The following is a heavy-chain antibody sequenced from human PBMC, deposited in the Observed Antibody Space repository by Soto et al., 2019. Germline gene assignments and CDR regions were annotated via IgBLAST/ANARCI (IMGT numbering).Heavy chain of an antibody. Sequence: PGGSLRLSCAASGFTFSSYDMHWVRQATGKGLEWVSAIGTAGDTYYPGSVKGRFTISRENAKNSLYLQMNSLRAGDTAVYYCARRLLGGDGMDVWGQGTTVTVSS. CDR3: ARRLLGGDGMDV. CDR1: GFTFSSYD. V-gene: IGHV3-13*01. D-gene: IGHD7-27*01. J-gene: IGHJ6*02. CDR2: IGTAGDT.